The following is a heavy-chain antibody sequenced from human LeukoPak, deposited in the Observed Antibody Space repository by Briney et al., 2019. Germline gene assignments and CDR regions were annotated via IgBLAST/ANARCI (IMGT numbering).Heavy chain of an antibody. J-gene: IGHJ4*02. CDR3: ARRRIVATIDY. D-gene: IGHD5-12*01. V-gene: IGHV4-59*01. Sequence: SETLSLTCAVSGGSITSYYWSWIRQPPGKGLEWIGYIYYSGSTNYNPSLKSRVTISVDTSMNQFSLTLSSVTAADTAVYYCARRRIVATIDYWGQGTLVTVSS. CDR1: GGSITSYY. CDR2: IYYSGST.